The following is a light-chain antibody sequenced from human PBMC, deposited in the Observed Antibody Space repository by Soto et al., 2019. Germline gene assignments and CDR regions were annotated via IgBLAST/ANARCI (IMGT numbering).Light chain of an antibody. CDR3: SSYAGSSSV. J-gene: IGLJ1*01. V-gene: IGLV2-8*01. CDR2: GVN. CDR1: SSDVGGYNY. Sequence: QSVLTQPPSASGSPGQSVAISCTGTSSDVGGYNYVSWYQQHPGKAPKLMIYGVNKRPSGVPDRFSGSKSGNTASLTVSGLQAEDEADYYCSSYAGSSSVFGTGTKVTVL.